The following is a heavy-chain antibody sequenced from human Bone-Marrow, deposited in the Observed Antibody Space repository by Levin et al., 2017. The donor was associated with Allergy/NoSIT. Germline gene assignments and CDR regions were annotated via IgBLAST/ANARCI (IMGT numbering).Heavy chain of an antibody. D-gene: IGHD6-19*01. CDR1: GFTFDDYG. CDR3: ARHLYSSGWPEVFDY. Sequence: RPGGSLRLSCAASGFTFDDYGMSWVRQAPGKGLEWVSGINWNGGSTGYADSVKGRFTISRDNAKNSLYLQMNSLRAEDTALYHCARHLYSSGWPEVFDYWGQGTLVTVSS. V-gene: IGHV3-20*01. CDR2: INWNGGST. J-gene: IGHJ4*02.